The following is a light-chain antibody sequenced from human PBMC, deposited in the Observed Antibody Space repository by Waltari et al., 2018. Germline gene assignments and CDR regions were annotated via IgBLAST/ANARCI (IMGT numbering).Light chain of an antibody. Sequence: SALTQPAPVSGSPGQSITLSSAGTNSDVGDFDYVSWYQQHPGKAPKLIIYDVRRRPSGVSARFSGSKSGNKASLTISGLRAEDEADYYCSSYTSSSALLIFGGGTKVTVL. CDR3: SSYTSSSALLI. J-gene: IGLJ2*01. CDR1: NSDVGDFDY. V-gene: IGLV2-14*03. CDR2: DVR.